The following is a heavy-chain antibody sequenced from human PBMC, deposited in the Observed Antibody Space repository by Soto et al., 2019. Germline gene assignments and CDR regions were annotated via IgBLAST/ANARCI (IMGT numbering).Heavy chain of an antibody. D-gene: IGHD1-1*01. Sequence: PGGSLRLSCAASGFTFSSYAMSWVRQAPGKGLEWVSAISGDGSSTYFADSGKGRFTISRDNSKNTLYLQMNSLGVEDTAVYYCARARLQYYFDYWDQGTLVTVSS. CDR1: GFTFSSYA. CDR2: ISGDGSST. V-gene: IGHV3-23*01. CDR3: ARARLQYYFDY. J-gene: IGHJ4*02.